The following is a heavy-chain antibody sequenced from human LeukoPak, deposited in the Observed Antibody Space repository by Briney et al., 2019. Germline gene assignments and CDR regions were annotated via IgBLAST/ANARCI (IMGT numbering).Heavy chain of an antibody. J-gene: IGHJ6*02. Sequence: PSETLSLTCAVYGGSSSGYYWSWIRQPPGKGLEWIGEINHSGSTNYNPSLKSRVTISVDTSKNQFSLKLSSVTAADTAVYYCARVSWFYYYGSGTANHYYYGMDVWGQGTTVTVSS. V-gene: IGHV4-34*01. CDR3: ARVSWFYYYGSGTANHYYYGMDV. CDR2: INHSGST. D-gene: IGHD3-10*01. CDR1: GGSSSGYY.